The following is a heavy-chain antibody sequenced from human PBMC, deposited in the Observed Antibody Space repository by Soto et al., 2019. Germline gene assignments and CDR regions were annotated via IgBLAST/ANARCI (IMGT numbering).Heavy chain of an antibody. Sequence: SETLSLTCSVSGGSVRSGNYYWSWIRQPPGKGLEWIGYVYFSGSTNYNPSLKSRVSISADMSKNQISLKLTSVTATDTAVYYCARDDVVNXXXYXGQGTXVTX. J-gene: IGHJ4*02. CDR2: VYFSGST. CDR3: ARDDVVNXXXY. CDR1: GGSVRSGNYY. D-gene: IGHD2-21*01. V-gene: IGHV4-61*01.